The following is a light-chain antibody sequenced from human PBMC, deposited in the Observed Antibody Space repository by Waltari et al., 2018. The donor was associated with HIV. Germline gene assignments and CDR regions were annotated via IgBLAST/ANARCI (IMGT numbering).Light chain of an antibody. J-gene: IGLJ2*01. CDR2: EDN. CDR3: QSYDNNDVI. V-gene: IGLV6-57*01. CDR1: SGNIATNY. Sequence: FVLTQPHSVSESPGKTVTISCTRNSGNIATNYVQWYQQCPGSSPTTVIYEDNQRPSGVPDRFSGSIDSASNSAALTISGLETDDEADYYCQSYDNNDVIFGGGTRLTVL.